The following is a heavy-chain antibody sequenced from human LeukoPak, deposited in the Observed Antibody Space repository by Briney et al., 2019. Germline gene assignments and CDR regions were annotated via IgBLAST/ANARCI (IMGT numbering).Heavy chain of an antibody. CDR2: INHSGST. D-gene: IGHD2-2*01. Sequence: SETLSLTCAVYGGSFSGYYWSWIRQPPGKGLEWIGEINHSGSTNYNPSLKSRVTISVDTSKNQFSLKLSSVTAADTAAYYCARGRYCSSTSCYGGYYYYYYGMDVWGKGTTVTVSS. V-gene: IGHV4-34*01. J-gene: IGHJ6*04. CDR3: ARGRYCSSTSCYGGYYYYYYGMDV. CDR1: GGSFSGYY.